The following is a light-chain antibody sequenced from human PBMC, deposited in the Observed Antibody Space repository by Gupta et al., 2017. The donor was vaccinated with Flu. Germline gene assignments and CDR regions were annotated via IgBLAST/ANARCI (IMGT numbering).Light chain of an antibody. CDR2: WAS. J-gene: IGKJ2*03. CDR1: QSVLYSANNKNY. Sequence: DIVMTQSPDSLAVSLGERATINCKSSQSVLYSANNKNYLAWYQQKPGQPPKLLIYWASSRESGVPDRFSGSGSATDFTLTISSLQAEDVAVYYCQQYYNNPYSFGQWTRLEIK. CDR3: QQYYNNPYS. V-gene: IGKV4-1*01.